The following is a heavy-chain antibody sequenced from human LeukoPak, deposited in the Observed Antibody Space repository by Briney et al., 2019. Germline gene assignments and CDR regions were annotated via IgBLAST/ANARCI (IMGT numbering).Heavy chain of an antibody. V-gene: IGHV3-7*01. Sequence: GGSLRLSCAASGFTFSSYWMSWVRQAPGKGLEWVANIKQDGSEKYYVDSVKGRFTISRDNAKNTLYLQMNSLRAEDTAIYYCAREGPRGNSQFDYWGQGTLVTVSS. CDR3: AREGPRGNSQFDY. D-gene: IGHD2/OR15-2a*01. CDR2: IKQDGSEK. CDR1: GFTFSSYW. J-gene: IGHJ4*02.